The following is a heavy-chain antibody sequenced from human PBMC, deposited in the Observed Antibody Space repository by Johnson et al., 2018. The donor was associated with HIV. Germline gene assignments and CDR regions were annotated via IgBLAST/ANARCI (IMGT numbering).Heavy chain of an antibody. CDR2: ISSSGTIK. Sequence: VQLVESGGGVVQPGGSLRLTCATSGFSFKDYYMNWVRQTPGKGLEWVSHISSSGTIKYYADSVKGRFTVSRDNAKKSLYLEMTSLRADDTALYYCARDKDYGGNHDAFDIWGQGTMVTVSS. CDR1: GFSFKDYY. D-gene: IGHD4-23*01. J-gene: IGHJ3*02. V-gene: IGHV3-11*04. CDR3: ARDKDYGGNHDAFDI.